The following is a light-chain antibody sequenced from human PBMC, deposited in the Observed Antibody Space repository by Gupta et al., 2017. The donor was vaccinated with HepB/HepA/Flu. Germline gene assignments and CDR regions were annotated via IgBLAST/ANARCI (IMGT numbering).Light chain of an antibody. CDR3: ETWETNTRV. J-gene: IGLJ3*02. CDR2: LKSSGTY. CDR1: SGHSNYI. Sequence: QPVLPQSSSASASLGSSVKLTCTLSSGHSNYIITWHQHQPGKAPRYLMKLKSSGTYDKGTGVPDRFSGSSSGADRDLTISNLQSEDEADYYCETWETNTRVFGGGTTLTVL. V-gene: IGLV4-60*03.